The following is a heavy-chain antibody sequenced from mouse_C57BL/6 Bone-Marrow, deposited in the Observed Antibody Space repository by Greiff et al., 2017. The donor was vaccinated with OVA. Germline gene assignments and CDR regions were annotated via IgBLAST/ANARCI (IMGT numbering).Heavy chain of an antibody. CDR3: ASAYYYGNYGDYAMDY. CDR1: GFTFTDYY. CDR2: IRNKANGYTT. J-gene: IGHJ4*01. V-gene: IGHV7-3*01. D-gene: IGHD2-1*01. Sequence: EVKLVESGGGLVQPGGSLSLSCAASGFTFTDYYMSWVRQPPGKALEWLGFIRNKANGYTTEYSASVKGRFTISRDNSQSILYLQMNALRAKDSATHSCASAYYYGNYGDYAMDYWGQGTSVTVSS.